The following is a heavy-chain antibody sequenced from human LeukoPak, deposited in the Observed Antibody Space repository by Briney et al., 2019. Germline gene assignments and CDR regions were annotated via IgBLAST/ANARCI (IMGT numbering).Heavy chain of an antibody. Sequence: GGSLRLSCAASGFTFSSYVMHWVRQAPGKGLEWVAITSYDGRDKNHADSVKGRFTISRDNSKNTLYLQMNSLRVEDTAVYYCTRESEGGTYYFDYWGQGTLVTVSS. J-gene: IGHJ4*02. D-gene: IGHD3-16*01. V-gene: IGHV3-30*04. CDR3: TRESEGGTYYFDY. CDR2: TSYDGRDK. CDR1: GFTFSSYV.